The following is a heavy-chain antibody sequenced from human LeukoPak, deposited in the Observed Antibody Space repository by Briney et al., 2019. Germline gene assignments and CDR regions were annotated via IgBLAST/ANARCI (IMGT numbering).Heavy chain of an antibody. D-gene: IGHD3-22*01. J-gene: IGHJ4*02. CDR1: GFTFSSYA. CDR3: AGSLVVASEIDY. Sequence: PGGSLRLSCAASGFTFSSYAMSWVRQAPGKGLEWVSAISGSGGSTYYADSVKGRFTISRDNSKNTLYLQMNSLRAEDTAVYYCAGSLVVASEIDYWGQGTLVTVSS. V-gene: IGHV3-23*01. CDR2: ISGSGGST.